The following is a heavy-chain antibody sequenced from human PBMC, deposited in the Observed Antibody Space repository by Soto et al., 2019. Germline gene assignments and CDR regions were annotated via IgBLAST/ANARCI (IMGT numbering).Heavy chain of an antibody. D-gene: IGHD1-1*01. CDR3: VRVSGSTSATMDV. Sequence: GGSLRLSCAASGFTFSSYSMNWVRQAPGKGLEWVSCISSGTTYIYYADSVKGRFTISRDNAKNSLYLQMNSLRGEDTAVYYCVRVSGSTSATMDVWGKGTTVTVSS. CDR1: GFTFSSYS. CDR2: ISSGTTYI. J-gene: IGHJ6*03. V-gene: IGHV3-21*01.